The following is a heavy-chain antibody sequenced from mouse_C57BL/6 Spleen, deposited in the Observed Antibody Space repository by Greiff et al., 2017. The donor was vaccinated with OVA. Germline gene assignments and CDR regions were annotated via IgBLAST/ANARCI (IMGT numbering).Heavy chain of an antibody. V-gene: IGHV1-50*01. D-gene: IGHD6-1*01. CDR3: ARNNVFDY. J-gene: IGHJ2*01. CDR2: IDPSDSYT. CDR1: GYTFTSYW. Sequence: QVQLQQSGAELVKPGASVKLSCKASGYTFTSYWMQWVKQRPGQGLEWIGEIDPSDSYTNYNQKFKGKATLTVDTSSSTAYMQLSSLTSEDSAVYYCARNNVFDYWGQGTTLTVSS.